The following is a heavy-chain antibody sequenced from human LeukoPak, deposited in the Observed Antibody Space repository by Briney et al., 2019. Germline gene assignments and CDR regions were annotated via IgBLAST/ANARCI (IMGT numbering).Heavy chain of an antibody. D-gene: IGHD2-15*01. V-gene: IGHV1-3*03. Sequence: GASVKVSCKASAYTFTSYAMHWVRQAPGQRLEWMGRINTGNGNTKYSQEFQGRVTITRDTSASTAYMELRSLRSEDMAVYYCARDYCSGGSCYNYYFDYWGQGTLVTVSS. J-gene: IGHJ4*02. CDR1: AYTFTSYA. CDR2: INTGNGNT. CDR3: ARDYCSGGSCYNYYFDY.